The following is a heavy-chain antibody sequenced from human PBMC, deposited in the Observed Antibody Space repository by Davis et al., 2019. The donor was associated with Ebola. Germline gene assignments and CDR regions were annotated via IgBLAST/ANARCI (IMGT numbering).Heavy chain of an antibody. CDR1: GGSISSSSYY. CDR3: ARGDLFTTVTTSY. J-gene: IGHJ4*02. Sequence: PSETLSLTCTVSGGSISSSSYYWSWIRQPPGKGLEWIGEINHSGSTNYNPSLKSRVTISVDTSKNQFSLKLSSVTAADTAVYYCARGDLFTTVTTSYWGRGTLVTVSS. D-gene: IGHD4-17*01. CDR2: INHSGST. V-gene: IGHV4-39*07.